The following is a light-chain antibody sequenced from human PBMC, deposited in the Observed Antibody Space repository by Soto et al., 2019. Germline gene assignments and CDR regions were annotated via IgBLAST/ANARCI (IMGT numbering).Light chain of an antibody. CDR2: GAS. Sequence: EVVMTQSPVTLSLSPGERATLSCRASQGVSSNLAWYQQKPGQAPRLLIYGASTRATGIPARFSGSGSETEFTLNINSLQSEDFAVYYCQQYNNWPLTLGGGTKVEIK. J-gene: IGKJ4*01. V-gene: IGKV3-15*01. CDR3: QQYNNWPLT. CDR1: QGVSSN.